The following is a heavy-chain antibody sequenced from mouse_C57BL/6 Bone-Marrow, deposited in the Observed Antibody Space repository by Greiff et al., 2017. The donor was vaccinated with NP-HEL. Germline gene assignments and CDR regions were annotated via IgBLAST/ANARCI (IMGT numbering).Heavy chain of an antibody. Sequence: EVQLVESGGGLVQPKGSLKLSCAASGFTFNTYAMHWVRQAPGQGLEWVARIRRKSSNNATYYAVSGKARFTISRDYSQTMLYLQMNNLKTEDAAMYYCVRDSCYGSSWFAYWGQGTLVTVSA. J-gene: IGHJ3*01. V-gene: IGHV10-3*01. CDR3: VRDSCYGSSWFAY. CDR1: GFTFNTYA. CDR2: IRRKSSNNAT. D-gene: IGHD1-1*01.